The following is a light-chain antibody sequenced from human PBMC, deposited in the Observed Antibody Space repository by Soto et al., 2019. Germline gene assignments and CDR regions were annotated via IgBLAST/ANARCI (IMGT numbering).Light chain of an antibody. CDR2: DVS. V-gene: IGKV1-5*01. J-gene: IGKJ1*01. Sequence: DIQMTQSPSTLSASVGDRVTMSCRASQSISRWLAWYQQKPGKAPKLLIYDVSSLESGVPSRLSGSRSGTEFTLTISSLQPDDDATYYCQQYGNFWTFGRGTKVDIK. CDR3: QQYGNFWT. CDR1: QSISRW.